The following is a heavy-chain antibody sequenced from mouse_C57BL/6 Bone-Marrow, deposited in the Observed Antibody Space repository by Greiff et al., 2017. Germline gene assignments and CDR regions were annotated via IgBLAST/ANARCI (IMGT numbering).Heavy chain of an antibody. CDR2: ISYSGST. J-gene: IGHJ4*01. V-gene: IGHV3-8*01. CDR1: GYSITSDY. Sequence: VQLQQSGPGLAKPSQTLSLTCSVTGYSITSDYWNLIRKFPGNKLEYMGYISYSGSTYYNPSHKSRISITRDTSKNQYSLQLNSVTTEDTATYYCASSSIYYSKRYYAMDYWGQGTSVTVAS. D-gene: IGHD2-12*01. CDR3: ASSSIYYSKRYYAMDY.